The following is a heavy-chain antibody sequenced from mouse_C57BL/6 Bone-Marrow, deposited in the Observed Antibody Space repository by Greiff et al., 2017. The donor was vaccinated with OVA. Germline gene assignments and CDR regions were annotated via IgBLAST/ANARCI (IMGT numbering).Heavy chain of an antibody. Sequence: EVQLQQSGTVLARPGASVKMSCKTSGYTFTSYWMHWVKQRPGQGLEWIGAIYPGNSDTSYNQKFKGKAKLTAVTSASTAYMELSSLTNEDSAVYYCTKTIYYGNYDYFDYWGQGTTLTVSS. J-gene: IGHJ2*01. V-gene: IGHV1-5*01. CDR3: TKTIYYGNYDYFDY. D-gene: IGHD2-1*01. CDR2: IYPGNSDT. CDR1: GYTFTSYW.